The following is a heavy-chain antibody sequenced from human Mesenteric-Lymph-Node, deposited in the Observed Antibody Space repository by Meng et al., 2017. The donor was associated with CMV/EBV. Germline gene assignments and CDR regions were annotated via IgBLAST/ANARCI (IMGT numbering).Heavy chain of an antibody. CDR2: MSSDGTTK. CDR1: GFTFNTYP. Sequence: GGSLRLSCTASGFTFNTYPMHWVRQAPGKGLEWVALMSSDGTTKYYADSVKGRFTISRDNSKNTLYLQMDSLGAEDTAMYYCARDYFGQGLYSWIQLWFFDSWGHGTLVTVSS. J-gene: IGHJ4*01. V-gene: IGHV3-30-3*01. D-gene: IGHD5-18*01. CDR3: ARDYFGQGLYSWIQLWFFDS.